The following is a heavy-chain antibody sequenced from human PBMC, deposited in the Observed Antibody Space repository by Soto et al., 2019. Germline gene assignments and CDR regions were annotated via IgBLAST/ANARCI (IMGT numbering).Heavy chain of an antibody. D-gene: IGHD6-19*01. CDR2: INAGNGNT. V-gene: IGHV1-3*05. CDR1: GYTFTGYA. J-gene: IGHJ4*02. CDR3: ARAVAVPADFDY. Sequence: QVQLVQSGAEEKKPGASVKVSCKASGYTFTGYAMHWVRQAPGQRPEWMGWINAGNGNTKYSQKFQGRVTITRDTSASTAYTELSSLRSEDTAVYYCARAVAVPADFDYWGQGTLVTVAS.